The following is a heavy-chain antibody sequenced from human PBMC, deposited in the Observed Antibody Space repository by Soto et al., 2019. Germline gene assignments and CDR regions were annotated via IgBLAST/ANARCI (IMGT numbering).Heavy chain of an antibody. J-gene: IGHJ3*02. D-gene: IGHD3-16*02. CDR1: GFTFTTYA. CDR2: ISNNVGAT. V-gene: IGHV3-23*01. CDR3: ARRSYGAFDI. Sequence: EVQLLESGGGLVQPGGSLRLSCAASGFTFTTYAMNWVRRAPGKRLEWVSLISNNVGATFYADSVKGRFTISRDTSKNTLSLQMNSLRAEDTAMYYCARRSYGAFDIWGQGTMVTVSS.